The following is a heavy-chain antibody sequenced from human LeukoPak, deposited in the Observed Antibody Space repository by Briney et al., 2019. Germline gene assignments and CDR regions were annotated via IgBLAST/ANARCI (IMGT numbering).Heavy chain of an antibody. D-gene: IGHD1-1*01. J-gene: IGHJ4*02. CDR2: ISSSSSYI. CDR1: GFTFSSYS. CDR3: ASGMYNWNSEIDY. Sequence: VGSLRLSCAASGFTFSSYSMNWDRQAPGKGLEWVSSISSSSSYIYYADSVKGRFTISRDNAKNSLYLQMNSLRAEDTAVYYCASGMYNWNSEIDYWGQGSLVTVSS. V-gene: IGHV3-21*01.